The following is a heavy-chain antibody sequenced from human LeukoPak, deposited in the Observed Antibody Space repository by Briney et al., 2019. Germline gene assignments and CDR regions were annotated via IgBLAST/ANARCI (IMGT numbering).Heavy chain of an antibody. V-gene: IGHV3-64*02. D-gene: IGHD6-19*01. CDR1: GFTFSSYA. CDR2: ISSNGGST. J-gene: IGHJ3*02. Sequence: GGSLRLSCAASGFTFSSYAMHWVRQAPGKGLEYVSAISSNGGSTYYADSVKGRFTISRDNSKNTLYLQMGSLRAEDMAVYYCARGSWYSSGWGAFDIWGQGTMVTVSS. CDR3: ARGSWYSSGWGAFDI.